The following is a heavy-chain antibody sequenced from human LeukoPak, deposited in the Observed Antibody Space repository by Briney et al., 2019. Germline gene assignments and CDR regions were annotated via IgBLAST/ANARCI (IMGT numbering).Heavy chain of an antibody. Sequence: SQTLSLTCTVSGDSISSGGYYWSWIRQHPGKGLERIGYIYYSGSTYYNPSLKSRVTISVDTSKNQFSLKLSSVTAADTAVYYCARGNRHYYDSSGYYYGALFDYWGQGTLVTVSS. D-gene: IGHD3-22*01. CDR3: ARGNRHYYDSSGYYYGALFDY. V-gene: IGHV4-31*03. J-gene: IGHJ4*02. CDR2: IYYSGST. CDR1: GDSISSGGYY.